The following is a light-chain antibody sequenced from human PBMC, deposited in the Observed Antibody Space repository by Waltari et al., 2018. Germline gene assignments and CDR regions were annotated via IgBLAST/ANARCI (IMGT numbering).Light chain of an antibody. CDR3: QQRNNWPLS. CDR1: KSFSVY. J-gene: IGKJ4*01. Sequence: IALTQSPATLSLSPGERATLPCRANKSFSVYLAWYQHKPGQAPRLLIYHTSNRATGIPARFSGSGSETDFTLTISSLEPEDFAVYYCQQRNNWPLSFGGGTKVEIK. V-gene: IGKV3-11*01. CDR2: HTS.